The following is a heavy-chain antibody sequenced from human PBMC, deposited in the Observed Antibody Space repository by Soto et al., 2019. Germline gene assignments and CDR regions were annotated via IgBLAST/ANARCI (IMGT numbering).Heavy chain of an antibody. CDR2: IYWDDDK. Sequence: QTTLKESGPTLVKPTQTLTLTCTVSGVSLSTSAVRVGWIRQPPGKALEWLAVIYWDDDKRYSPSLKSRLTNTKDNSKNQVVLAMTPVDPADTATYYCASGIVVPGTDYYAMDVWGQGTAVAVSS. J-gene: IGHJ6*02. CDR3: ASGIVVPGTDYYAMDV. CDR1: GVSLSTSAVR. V-gene: IGHV2-5*02. D-gene: IGHD6-19*01.